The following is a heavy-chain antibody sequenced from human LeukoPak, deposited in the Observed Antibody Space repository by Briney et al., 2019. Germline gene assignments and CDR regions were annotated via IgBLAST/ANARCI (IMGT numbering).Heavy chain of an antibody. V-gene: IGHV4-31*03. CDR3: ARGRLEETTVTTTDDY. J-gene: IGHJ4*02. Sequence: SQTLSLTCTVSGGSISRGGYYWTWIRQHPGKGLEWIGHSYLSGGSHYNPALKSRAIISLDTSENQFSLKLSSVTAADTAVYYCARGRLEETTVTTTDDYWGQGTLVTVSS. CDR1: GGSISRGGYY. D-gene: IGHD4-17*01. CDR2: SYLSGGS.